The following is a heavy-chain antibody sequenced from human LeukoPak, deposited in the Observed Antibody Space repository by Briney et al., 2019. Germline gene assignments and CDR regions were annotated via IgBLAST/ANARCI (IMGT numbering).Heavy chain of an antibody. Sequence: RGSLRLSCAASGFTFSSYSMNWVRQAPGKGLEWVSSISSSSSYIYYADSVKGRFTISRDNAKNSLYLQMNSLRAEDTAVYYCASSARGTYFFDYWGQGTLVTVSS. CDR3: ASSARGTYFFDY. CDR1: GFTFSSYS. J-gene: IGHJ4*02. CDR2: ISSSSSYI. V-gene: IGHV3-21*01. D-gene: IGHD3-16*01.